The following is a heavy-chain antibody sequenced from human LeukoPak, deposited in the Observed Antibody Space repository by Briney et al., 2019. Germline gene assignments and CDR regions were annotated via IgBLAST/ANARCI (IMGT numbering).Heavy chain of an antibody. CDR1: GYSFTSYW. J-gene: IGHJ4*02. V-gene: IGHV5-51*01. CDR2: IYPSDSDT. CDR3: ATALRLGELSSPAGY. D-gene: IGHD3-16*02. Sequence: PGESLKISCKGSGYSFTSYWIGWVRQMPGKGLEWIGIIYPSDSDTRYSPSFQGQVTISADKSISTAYLQWSSLKASDTAMYYCATALRLGELSSPAGYWGQGTLVTVSS.